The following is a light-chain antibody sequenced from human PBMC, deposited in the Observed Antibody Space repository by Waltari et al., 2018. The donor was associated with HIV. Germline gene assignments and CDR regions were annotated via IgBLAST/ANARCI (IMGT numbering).Light chain of an antibody. CDR2: SYH. CDR1: SSTIGRKK. CDR3: ATWDGSLQGYV. V-gene: IGLV1-44*01. Sequence: QSVLTQPPSASGTPGQRATISCSGSSSTIGRKKETWYQHLPGTAPKLLIYSYHQRPSGVPDRFSGSKSGTSASLAISGLQSEDEADYYCATWDGSLQGYVFGTGTRVTVL. J-gene: IGLJ1*01.